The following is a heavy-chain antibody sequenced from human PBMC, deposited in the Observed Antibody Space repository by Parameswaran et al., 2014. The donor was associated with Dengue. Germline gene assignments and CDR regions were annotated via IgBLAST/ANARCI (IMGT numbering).Heavy chain of an antibody. V-gene: IGHV5-51*01. J-gene: IGHJ3*02. D-gene: IGHD7-27*01. Sequence: VRQMPGKGLEWMGIIYPGDSDTRYSPSFQGQVTISADKSISTAYLQWSSLKASDTAMYYCARMGNWGWAVRIDAFDIWGQGTMVTVSS. CDR2: IYPGDSDT. CDR3: ARMGNWGWAVRIDAFDI.